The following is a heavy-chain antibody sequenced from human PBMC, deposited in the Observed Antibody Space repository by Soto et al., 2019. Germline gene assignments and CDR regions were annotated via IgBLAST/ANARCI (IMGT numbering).Heavy chain of an antibody. CDR1: GFTFSSYW. CDR3: ARGTDSSSPYDYYYYGMDV. V-gene: IGHV3-7*03. Sequence: PGGSLRLSCAASGFTFSSYWMSWVRQAPGKGLEWVANIKQDGSEKYYVDSVKGRFTISRDNAKNSLYLQMNSLRAEDTAVYYCARGTDSSSPYDYYYYGMDVWGQGTTVTVSS. J-gene: IGHJ6*02. CDR2: IKQDGSEK. D-gene: IGHD6-6*01.